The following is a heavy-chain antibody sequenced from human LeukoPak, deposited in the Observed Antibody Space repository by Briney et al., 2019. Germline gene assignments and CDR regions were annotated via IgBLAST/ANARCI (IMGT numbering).Heavy chain of an antibody. CDR1: GFTFSSYS. J-gene: IGHJ6*03. Sequence: PGGSLRLSCAASGFTFSSYSVNWVRQAPGKGLEWVSSISSSSSYIYYADSVKGRFTISRDNAKNSLYLQMNSLRAEDTAVYYCARDKPGIAAAGMDVWGKGTTVTVSS. D-gene: IGHD6-13*01. V-gene: IGHV3-21*01. CDR3: ARDKPGIAAAGMDV. CDR2: ISSSSSYI.